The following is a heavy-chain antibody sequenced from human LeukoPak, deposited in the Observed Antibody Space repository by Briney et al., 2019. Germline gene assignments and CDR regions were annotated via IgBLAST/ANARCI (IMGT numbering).Heavy chain of an antibody. CDR3: ARQFEQWLVPGEFDY. D-gene: IGHD6-19*01. Sequence: SETLSLTCAVAGYSISSGYYWGWIRPPPGKGLEWIGIIYHSGSTYYNPSLKRRVTISVDTSKNQFSLKLSSVTAADTAVYYCARQFEQWLVPGEFDYWGQGTLVTVSS. J-gene: IGHJ4*02. V-gene: IGHV4-38-2*01. CDR1: GYSISSGYY. CDR2: IYHSGST.